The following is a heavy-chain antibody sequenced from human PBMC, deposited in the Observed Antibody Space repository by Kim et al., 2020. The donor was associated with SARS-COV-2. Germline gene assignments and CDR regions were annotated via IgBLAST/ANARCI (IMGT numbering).Heavy chain of an antibody. CDR1: GFTFSSYA. CDR3: ARDHHGRWFGELLDFIPLGYDAFDI. Sequence: GGSLRLSCAASGFTFSSYAMHWVRQAPGKGLEWVAVISYDGSNKYYADSVKGRFTISRDNSKNTLYLQMNSLRAEDTAVYYCARDHHGRWFGELLDFIPLGYDAFDIWGQGTMVTVSS. J-gene: IGHJ3*02. CDR2: ISYDGSNK. V-gene: IGHV3-30-3*01. D-gene: IGHD3-10*01.